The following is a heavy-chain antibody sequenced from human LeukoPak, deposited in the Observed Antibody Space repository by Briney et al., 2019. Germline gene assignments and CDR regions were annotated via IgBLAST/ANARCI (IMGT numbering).Heavy chain of an antibody. J-gene: IGHJ3*01. V-gene: IGHV1-2*02. CDR1: GYTFTGYY. D-gene: IGHD4-17*01. CDR2: INPNSGGT. Sequence: ASVKVSCKASGYTFTGYYMHWVRQAPGQGLEWMGWINPNSGGTNYAQKFQGRVTMTRDTSITTAYIELSRLRSDDTAVYYCATGRAYGDYFDAFDVWGQGTMVTVSS. CDR3: ATGRAYGDYFDAFDV.